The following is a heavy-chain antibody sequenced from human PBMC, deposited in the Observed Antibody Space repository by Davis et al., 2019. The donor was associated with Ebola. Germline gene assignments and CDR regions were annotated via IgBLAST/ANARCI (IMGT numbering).Heavy chain of an antibody. CDR1: GFILTNYA. CDR3: ARASFGYNSCWYADY. Sequence: ASVKVSCKASGFILTNYAIHWVRQAPGQRLEWMGWVHADNGNTKYSQRFQGRVTITTDTSASTVYLDLTSLRSDDTAVFYCARASFGYNSCWYADYWGPGSLVTVSS. J-gene: IGHJ4*02. CDR2: VHADNGNT. V-gene: IGHV1-3*01. D-gene: IGHD6-19*01.